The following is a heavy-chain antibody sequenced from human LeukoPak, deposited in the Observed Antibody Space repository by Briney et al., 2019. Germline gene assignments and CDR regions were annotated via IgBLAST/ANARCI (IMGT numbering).Heavy chain of an antibody. V-gene: IGHV3-21*01. CDR1: GFTFSSYS. CDR2: ISSSSSYI. Sequence: PGGSLRLSCAASGFTFSSYSMNWVRQAPGKGLEWVSSISSSSSYIYYADSVKGRFTISRDNAKNSLYLQMNSLRAEDTAVYYCARELSVGWELLHRDPGYFDYWGQGTLVTVSS. CDR3: ARELSVGWELLHRDPGYFDY. J-gene: IGHJ4*02. D-gene: IGHD1-26*01.